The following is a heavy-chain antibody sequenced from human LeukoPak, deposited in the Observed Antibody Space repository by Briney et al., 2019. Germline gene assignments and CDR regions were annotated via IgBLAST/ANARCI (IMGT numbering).Heavy chain of an antibody. J-gene: IGHJ4*02. Sequence: SVKVSCQASGGTYSSYTISWVRQDPGQRPEWMARITPLLGIIKYSQTFQGRVTVTADKFTNTVYMELSSLRSEDTAVYYCAREEGGYCGGDCYPLAFDLWGRGTLVTVSS. V-gene: IGHV1-69*04. D-gene: IGHD2-21*02. CDR3: AREEGGYCGGDCYPLAFDL. CDR2: ITPLLGII. CDR1: GGTYSSYT.